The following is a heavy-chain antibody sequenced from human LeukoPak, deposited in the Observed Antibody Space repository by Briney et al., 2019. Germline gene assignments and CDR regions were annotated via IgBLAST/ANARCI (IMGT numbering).Heavy chain of an antibody. D-gene: IGHD6-6*01. V-gene: IGHV1-8*01. Sequence: ASVKVSCKASGYTFTRYDINWVRQATGQGLEWMGWMNPNSGNIGYAQKFQGRVTMTRNTSISTAYMELSSLRSEDAAVYYCARVRVAARYFDYWGQGTLVTVSS. CDR3: ARVRVAARYFDY. J-gene: IGHJ4*02. CDR2: MNPNSGNI. CDR1: GYTFTRYD.